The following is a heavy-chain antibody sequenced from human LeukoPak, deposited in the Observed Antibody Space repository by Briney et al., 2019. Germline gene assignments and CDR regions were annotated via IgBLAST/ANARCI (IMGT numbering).Heavy chain of an antibody. Sequence: PSQTLSLTCTVSGGSISSGDYYWSWIRQPPGKGLEWIGRIYTSGSTNYNPSLKSRVTMSVDTSKNQFSLKLSSVTAADTAVYYCARVGSGLAQKYYYYGVDVWGQGTTVTVSS. D-gene: IGHD3-3*02. CDR2: IYTSGST. CDR3: ARVGSGLAQKYYYYGVDV. CDR1: GGSISSGDYY. V-gene: IGHV4-61*02. J-gene: IGHJ6*02.